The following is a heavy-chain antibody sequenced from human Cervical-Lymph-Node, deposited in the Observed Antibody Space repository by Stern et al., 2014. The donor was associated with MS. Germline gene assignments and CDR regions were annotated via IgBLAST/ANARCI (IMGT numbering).Heavy chain of an antibody. Sequence: VHLVESGAEVKKPGASVKVSCKASGYTFIEYAISWVRQAPGQGLEWMGWIGTNIGNTNYAQKFQGRVTLATDTSTTTVYMELRSLRSDDTAMYYCRAGSDAFDIWGQGTMVTVSS. CDR1: GYTFIEYA. CDR2: IGTNIGNT. J-gene: IGHJ3*02. V-gene: IGHV1-18*01. CDR3: RAGSDAFDI. D-gene: IGHD6-13*01.